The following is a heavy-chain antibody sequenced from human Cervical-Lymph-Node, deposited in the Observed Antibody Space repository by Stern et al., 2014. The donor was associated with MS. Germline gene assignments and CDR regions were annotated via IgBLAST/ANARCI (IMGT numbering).Heavy chain of an antibody. D-gene: IGHD6-19*01. Sequence: EVQLVQSGAEVRQPGQSLRLSCKGTGYSFTRFWIGWVRQVPGKGLEWNGIICPGDPDSVYGPALRGQATNSADKSISTAFLQLSSLKASDTAMYYCARVVAPGCDAFDIWGQGTMVTVSS. CDR3: ARVVAPGCDAFDI. CDR1: GYSFTRFW. V-gene: IGHV5-51*01. J-gene: IGHJ3*02. CDR2: ICPGDPDS.